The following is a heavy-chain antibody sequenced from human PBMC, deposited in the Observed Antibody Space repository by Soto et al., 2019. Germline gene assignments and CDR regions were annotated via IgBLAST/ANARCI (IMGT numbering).Heavy chain of an antibody. Sequence: GGSLRLSCAASGFTFDDYAMHWVRQAPGKGLEWVSGISWNSGSIGYADSVKGRFTISRDNAKNSLYLQMNSLRAEDTALYYCAKGAIPRDTAMVTANYYYYMDVWGKGTTVTVSS. J-gene: IGHJ6*03. CDR2: ISWNSGSI. CDR3: AKGAIPRDTAMVTANYYYYMDV. V-gene: IGHV3-9*01. D-gene: IGHD5-18*01. CDR1: GFTFDDYA.